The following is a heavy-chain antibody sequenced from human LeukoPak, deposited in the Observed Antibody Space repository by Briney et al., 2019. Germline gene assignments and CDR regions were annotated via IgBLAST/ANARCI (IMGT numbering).Heavy chain of an antibody. Sequence: GGSLRLSCGASGFTFSNYAVHWVRRAPGKGLEWVAVISFDGNNKYYADSVKGRFTISRDNSKNTLYLQMNSLRPEDTAVYYCARGHIAAAGTNWFDPWGQGTLVTVSS. CDR1: GFTFSNYA. CDR3: ARGHIAAAGTNWFDP. V-gene: IGHV3-30*04. D-gene: IGHD6-13*01. CDR2: ISFDGNNK. J-gene: IGHJ5*02.